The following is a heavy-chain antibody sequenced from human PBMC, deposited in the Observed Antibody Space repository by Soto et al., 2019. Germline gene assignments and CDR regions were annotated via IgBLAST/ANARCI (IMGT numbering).Heavy chain of an antibody. J-gene: IGHJ6*03. CDR2: IWYDGSNK. V-gene: IGHV3-33*01. CDR1: GFTFSSYG. Sequence: GGSLRLSCAASGFTFSSYGMHWVRQAPGKGLEWVAVIWYDGSNKYYADSVKGRFTISRDNSKNTLYLQMNSLRAEDTAVYYCARARSGYDGRVYYYYYMDVWGKGTTVTVSS. D-gene: IGHD5-12*01. CDR3: ARARSGYDGRVYYYYYMDV.